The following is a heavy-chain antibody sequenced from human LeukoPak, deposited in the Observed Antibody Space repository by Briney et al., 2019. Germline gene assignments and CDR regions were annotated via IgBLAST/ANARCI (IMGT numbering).Heavy chain of an antibody. D-gene: IGHD1-1*01. Sequence: YPGGSLRLSCAASGFTFSDHYMDWVRQAPGEGLEWVGRTRNKANSYTTEYAASVKGRFTISRDDSKNSLYLQMNSLQTEDTAVYHCARVNRLERREGYYYYVMDVWGQGTTVTVSS. J-gene: IGHJ6*02. CDR1: GFTFSDHY. CDR3: ARVNRLERREGYYYYVMDV. CDR2: TRNKANSYTT. V-gene: IGHV3-72*01.